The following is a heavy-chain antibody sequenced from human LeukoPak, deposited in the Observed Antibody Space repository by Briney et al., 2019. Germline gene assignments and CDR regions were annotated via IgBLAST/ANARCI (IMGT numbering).Heavy chain of an antibody. J-gene: IGHJ4*02. CDR3: AKEKEMATTD. D-gene: IGHD5-24*01. V-gene: IGHV3-33*03. CDR2: IWYDGSKK. Sequence: PGRSLRLSCAASGFTFSSYGMHWVRQAPGKGLEWVAVIWYDGSKKSYADSVKGRFTISRDNSKNTLYLQMNSRRAEDMALYYFAKEKEMATTDWGQGTLVTVSS. CDR1: GFTFSSYG.